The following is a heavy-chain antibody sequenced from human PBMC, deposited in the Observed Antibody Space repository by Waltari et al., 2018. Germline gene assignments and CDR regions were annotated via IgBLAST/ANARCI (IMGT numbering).Heavy chain of an antibody. CDR3: ATEDISSSSPNGYYFDY. CDR2: IIPSFGTE. CDR1: GGTFSSYA. J-gene: IGHJ4*02. D-gene: IGHD6-6*01. Sequence: QVQLVQSGAEVKKPGSSVKVSCKASGGTFSSYAISWVRQAPGQGREWMGGIIPSFGTENDAQKFQGRVTSTADESTSTAYMELSSLRSEDTAVYYCATEDISSSSPNGYYFDYWGQGTLVTVSS. V-gene: IGHV1-69*01.